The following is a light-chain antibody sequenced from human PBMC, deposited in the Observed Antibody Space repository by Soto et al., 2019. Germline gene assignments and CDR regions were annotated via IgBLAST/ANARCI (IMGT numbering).Light chain of an antibody. CDR2: SNN. J-gene: IGLJ3*02. CDR1: SSNLGSNT. V-gene: IGLV1-44*01. Sequence: QSVLTQPPSASGTPGQRVTISCSGSSSNLGSNTVNWYQQLPGTAPKLLIYSNNQRPSGVPDRFSGSKSGTSASLDISGLQSEDEADYYCAAWDDSLNGWVFGGGTKLTVL. CDR3: AAWDDSLNGWV.